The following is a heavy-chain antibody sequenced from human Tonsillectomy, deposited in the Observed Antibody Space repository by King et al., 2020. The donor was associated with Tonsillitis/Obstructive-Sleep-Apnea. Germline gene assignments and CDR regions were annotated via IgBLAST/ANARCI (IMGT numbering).Heavy chain of an antibody. J-gene: IGHJ4*02. CDR1: GYTFPSYY. V-gene: IGHV1-2*02. CDR2: INPNSGGT. CDR3: ARVPQYDFCISYYLYFDY. D-gene: IGHD3-3*01. Sequence: VQLVQYGAEVKKPGASVKVSCKASGYTFPSYYIHWLRQAPGQGLEWMGWINPNSGGTNYAQKFQGRVTMTSDASSSTAYMELPNLRSDDTAVYFCARVPQYDFCISYYLYFDYWGQGTLLSVSS.